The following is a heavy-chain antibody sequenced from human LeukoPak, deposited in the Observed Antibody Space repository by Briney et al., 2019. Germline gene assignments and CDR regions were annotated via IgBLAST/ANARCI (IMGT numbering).Heavy chain of an antibody. CDR1: GYAFSNHY. J-gene: IGHJ4*02. V-gene: IGHV1-46*01. CDR3: ARQTTVVSHDY. Sequence: ASVKVSCKASGYAFSNHYMHWVRQAPGQGLEWMGIISPSGGSTTYAQKFQGRLTVTRDTSTSTVYMELSGLRSDDTAVYYCARQTTVVSHDYWGQGTLVTVSS. CDR2: ISPSGGST. D-gene: IGHD4-23*01.